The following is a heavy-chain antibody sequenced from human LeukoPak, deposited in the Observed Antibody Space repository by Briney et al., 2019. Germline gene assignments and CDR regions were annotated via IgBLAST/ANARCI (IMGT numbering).Heavy chain of an antibody. CDR1: GGPISSTSYY. Sequence: ETLSLTCSVSGGPISSTSYYWGWIRQPPGKGLEWVANIKQDGSEKYYVDSVKGRFTISRDNAKNSLYLQMNSLRAEDTAVYYCARDVYGGTDYWGQGTLVTVSS. J-gene: IGHJ4*02. V-gene: IGHV3-7*01. D-gene: IGHD4-23*01. CDR2: IKQDGSEK. CDR3: ARDVYGGTDY.